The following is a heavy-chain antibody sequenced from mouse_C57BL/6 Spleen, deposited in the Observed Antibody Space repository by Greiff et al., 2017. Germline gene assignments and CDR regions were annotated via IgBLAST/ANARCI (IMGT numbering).Heavy chain of an antibody. CDR3: AREDYDYSYAMDY. Sequence: QVQLKQPGAELVKPGASVKLSCKASGYTFTSYWMHWVKQRPGQGLEWIGMIHPNSGSTNYNEKFKSKATLTVDKSSSTAYMQLSSLTSEDSAVYYCAREDYDYSYAMDYWGQGTSVTVSS. CDR1: GYTFTSYW. D-gene: IGHD2-4*01. J-gene: IGHJ4*01. CDR2: IHPNSGST. V-gene: IGHV1-64*01.